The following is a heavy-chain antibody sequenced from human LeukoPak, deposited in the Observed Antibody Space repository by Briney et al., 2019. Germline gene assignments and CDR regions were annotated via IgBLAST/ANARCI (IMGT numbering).Heavy chain of an antibody. CDR3: AREWSGFDF. CDR2: ISSSGSA. J-gene: IGHJ3*01. V-gene: IGHV4-59*01. D-gene: IGHD2-15*01. Sequence: SETLSLTCTVSGGSISSYDWSWIRQPPGKGLEWIAHISSSGSAIYNPSLMSRVSMSVDTSKNQFSLRLTSVTAADTAVYYCAREWSGFDFWGQGTTVTVSS. CDR1: GGSISSYD.